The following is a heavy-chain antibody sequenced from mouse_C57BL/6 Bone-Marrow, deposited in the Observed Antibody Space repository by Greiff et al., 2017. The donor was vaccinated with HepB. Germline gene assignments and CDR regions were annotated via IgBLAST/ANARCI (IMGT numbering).Heavy chain of an antibody. CDR3: ARQGVRGYFDV. Sequence: DVKLVESGGGLVQPGESLKLSCESNEYEFPSHDMSWVRKTPEKRLELVAAINSDGGSTYYPDTMERRFIISRDNTKKALYLQMSSLRSEDTALYYCARQGVRGYFDVWGTGTTVTVSS. CDR2: INSDGGST. CDR1: EYEFPSHD. V-gene: IGHV5-2*01. J-gene: IGHJ1*03. D-gene: IGHD2-14*01.